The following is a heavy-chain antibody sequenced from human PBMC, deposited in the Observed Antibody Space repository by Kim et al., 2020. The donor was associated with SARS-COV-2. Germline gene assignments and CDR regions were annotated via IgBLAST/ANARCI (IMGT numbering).Heavy chain of an antibody. CDR2: ISYDGSNK. D-gene: IGHD3-22*01. CDR3: ARDWSSGYYSRESEAP. V-gene: IGHV3-30-3*01. CDR1: GFTFSSYA. Sequence: GGSLRLSCAASGFTFSSYAMHWVRQAPGKGLEWVAVISYDGSNKYYADSVKGRFTISRDNSKNTLYLQMNSLRAEDTAVYYCARDWSSGYYSRESEAPWGQGTLVTVSS. J-gene: IGHJ5*02.